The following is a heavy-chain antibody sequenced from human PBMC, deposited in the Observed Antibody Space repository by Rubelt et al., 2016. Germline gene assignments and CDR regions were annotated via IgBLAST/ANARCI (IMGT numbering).Heavy chain of an antibody. V-gene: IGHV1-3*01. Sequence: QVQLVQSGAEVKKPGASVKVSCKAAGYSFTTYSIHWVRQAPGQRLEWMGWLNAGNGNTKYSQKFQGRVTITRDTSASTAYRELSSLRSEDTAIYYCATGYSSGWYVAYWGQGTLVTVSS. CDR2: LNAGNGNT. CDR1: GYSFTTYS. CDR3: ATGYSSGWYVAY. D-gene: IGHD6-19*01. J-gene: IGHJ4*02.